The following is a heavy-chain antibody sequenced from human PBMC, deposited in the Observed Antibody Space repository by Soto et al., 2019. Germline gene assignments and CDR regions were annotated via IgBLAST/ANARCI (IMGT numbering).Heavy chain of an antibody. CDR3: ARVLASYDSSGYYPGDY. J-gene: IGHJ4*02. V-gene: IGHV1-69*01. CDR1: GGTFSSYA. D-gene: IGHD3-22*01. CDR2: IIPIFGTA. Sequence: QVQLVQSGAEVKKPGSSVKVSCKASGGTFSSYAISWVRQAPGQGLEWMGGIIPIFGTANYAQKFQGRVTITADESTSTAYMELGSLRSEDTAVYYCARVLASYDSSGYYPGDYWGQGTLVTVSS.